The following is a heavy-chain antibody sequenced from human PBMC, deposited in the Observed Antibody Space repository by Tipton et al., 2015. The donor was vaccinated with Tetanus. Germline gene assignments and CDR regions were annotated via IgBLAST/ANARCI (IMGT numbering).Heavy chain of an antibody. CDR3: ARGSKGSTAWFPDHYGMDV. V-gene: IGHV4-34*01. J-gene: IGHJ6*02. D-gene: IGHD6-19*01. CDR2: INPSGST. Sequence: TLSLTCAVYGGSFSGYYWTWIRQPPVKGLEWIGEINPSGSTHYNPSLKSRVTISVDTSKNRVSLKLNSVTAADTAVYYCARGSKGSTAWFPDHYGMDVWGQGTTVTVSS. CDR1: GGSFSGYY.